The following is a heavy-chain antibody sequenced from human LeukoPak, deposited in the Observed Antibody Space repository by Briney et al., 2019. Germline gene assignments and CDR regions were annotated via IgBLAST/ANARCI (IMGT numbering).Heavy chain of an antibody. CDR2: INHSGST. D-gene: IGHD1-26*01. V-gene: IGHV4-34*01. J-gene: IGHJ6*03. CDR3: ARASYYDQSLMYYMDV. CDR1: GGSFSGYY. Sequence: PSETLSLTCAVYGGSFSGYYWSWIRQPPGKGLEWIGEINHSGSTNYNPSLKSRVTISVDTSKNQFSLKLSSVTAADTAVYYCARASYYDQSLMYYMDVWGKGTTVTVSS.